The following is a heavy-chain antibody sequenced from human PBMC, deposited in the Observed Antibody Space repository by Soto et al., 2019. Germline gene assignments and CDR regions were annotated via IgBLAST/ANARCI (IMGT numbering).Heavy chain of an antibody. J-gene: IGHJ6*02. D-gene: IGHD2-21*02. CDR2: INIGSGNT. V-gene: IGHV1-3*04. Sequence: GASVKVSCKASGYGFSSYAMHWVRQAPGQRLEWMGWINIGSGNTEYSQNFQDRITITRDTSASTVYVELSSLRSEDTAVYYCARDGGDCGYRLAYYYYIGMDVWG. CDR3: ARDGGDCGYRLAYYYYIGMDV. CDR1: GYGFSSYA.